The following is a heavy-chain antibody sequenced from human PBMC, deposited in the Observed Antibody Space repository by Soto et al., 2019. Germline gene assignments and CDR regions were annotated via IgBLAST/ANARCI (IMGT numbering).Heavy chain of an antibody. J-gene: IGHJ4*02. Sequence: QVQMVESGGGLVKPGGCLRLSCVLSGFTFSDYYMSWIRQAPGKVLEWVSYISSSGSMIYYADSVKGRFTISRDNAKNSLYLQMNSLRAEDTAVYYCATGRNATVTTLGYWGQGTLVTVFS. V-gene: IGHV3-11*01. CDR2: ISSSGSMI. CDR1: GFTFSDYY. CDR3: ATGRNATVTTLGY. D-gene: IGHD4-17*01.